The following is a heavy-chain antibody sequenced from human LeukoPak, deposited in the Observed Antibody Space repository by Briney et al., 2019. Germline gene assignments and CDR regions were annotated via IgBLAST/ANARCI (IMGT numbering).Heavy chain of an antibody. J-gene: IGHJ4*02. Sequence: SETLSLTCTASGCSISSYYWSWIRQPPGQGLEWIGYIYYSGSTTYNPSLKSRVTISVDTSKNQFYLKLSSVTAADAAVYYCARDIVGAHFDYWGQGTLVTVSS. D-gene: IGHD1-26*01. CDR3: ARDIVGAHFDY. CDR1: GCSISSYY. V-gene: IGHV4-59*01. CDR2: IYYSGST.